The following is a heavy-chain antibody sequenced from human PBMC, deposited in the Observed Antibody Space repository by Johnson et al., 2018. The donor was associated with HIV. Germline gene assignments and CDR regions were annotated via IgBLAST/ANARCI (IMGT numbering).Heavy chain of an antibody. CDR2: ISYDGSNK. D-gene: IGHD1-26*01. CDR1: GFTFSNYA. V-gene: IGHV3-30*04. J-gene: IGHJ3*02. CDR3: AKDRIVGAIGDAFDI. Sequence: VQLVESGGGVVQPGRSLRLSRAASGFTFSNYAMHWVRQAPGKGLEWVAVISYDGSNKYYEDSVKGRFTISRDNSKNTLYLQMNSLRAEDTAVYYCAKDRIVGAIGDAFDIWGQGTMVTVSS.